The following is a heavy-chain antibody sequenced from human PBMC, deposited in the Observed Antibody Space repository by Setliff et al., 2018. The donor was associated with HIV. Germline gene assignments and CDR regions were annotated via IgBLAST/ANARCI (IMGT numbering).Heavy chain of an antibody. J-gene: IGHJ4*02. CDR2: IKRKSDGGTA. CDR1: GLKLSFSFAW. CDR3: ARDQRWEFPHYFDY. V-gene: IGHV3-15*01. Sequence: PGGSLRLSCTASGLKLSFSFAWLSWVRQVPGKGLEWVGRIKRKSDGGTADYGAPVQGRFTISRDDSKKTLYLQMNSLRADDTAVYYCARDQRWEFPHYFDYWGQGALVTVSS. D-gene: IGHD1-26*01.